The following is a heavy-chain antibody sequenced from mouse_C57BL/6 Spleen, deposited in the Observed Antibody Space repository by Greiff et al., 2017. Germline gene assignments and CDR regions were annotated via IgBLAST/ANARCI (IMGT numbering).Heavy chain of an antibody. D-gene: IGHD2-5*01. J-gene: IGHJ4*01. CDR2: IDPENGDT. V-gene: IGHV14-4*01. Sequence: LVESGAELVRPGASVKLSCTASGFNIKDDYMHWVKQRPEQGLEWIGWIDPENGDTEYASKFQGKATITADTSSNTAYLQLSRLTSEDTAVYYCTKSNYGLYYAMDYWGQGTSVTVSS. CDR3: TKSNYGLYYAMDY. CDR1: GFNIKDDY.